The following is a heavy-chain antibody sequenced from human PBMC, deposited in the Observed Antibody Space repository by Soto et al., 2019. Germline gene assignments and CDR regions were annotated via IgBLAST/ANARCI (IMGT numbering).Heavy chain of an antibody. J-gene: IGHJ3*02. D-gene: IGHD1-26*01. CDR2: INGDGSDT. CDR3: ARDFGEVGATDVYDI. Sequence: GGSLRLSCAASGFSFSLYWMHWVRQAPGKGLVWVSRINGDGSDTSYGDSVKGRFTTSRDNAKNTLYLHMNSLGAEDTAVYYCARDFGEVGATDVYDIWGQGTMVTVSS. V-gene: IGHV3-74*01. CDR1: GFSFSLYW.